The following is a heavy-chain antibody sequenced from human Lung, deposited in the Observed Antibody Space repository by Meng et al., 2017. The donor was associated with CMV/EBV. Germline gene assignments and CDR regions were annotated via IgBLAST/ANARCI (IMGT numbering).Heavy chain of an antibody. D-gene: IGHD6-6*01. Sequence: GGSLRPSCAASGFTVSSNYMSWVRQAPGKGLEWVSVIYSGGSTYYADSVKGRFTIPRDNSKNTLYLQRNSLRAEDTAVYYCARDPIEYSSSGDDYWGQGTLVTVSS. CDR1: GFTVSSNY. V-gene: IGHV3-66*02. J-gene: IGHJ4*02. CDR3: ARDPIEYSSSGDDY. CDR2: IYSGGST.